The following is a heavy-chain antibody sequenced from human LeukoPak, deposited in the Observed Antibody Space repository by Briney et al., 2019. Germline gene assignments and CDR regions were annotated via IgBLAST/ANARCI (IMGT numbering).Heavy chain of an antibody. D-gene: IGHD1-26*01. CDR3: ARDRVGATESYYYYYMDV. V-gene: IGHV4-59*01. Sequence: SETLSLTCTVSGGSISSYYWSWIRQPTGKGLEWIGYIYYSGSTNYNPSLKSRVTISVDTSKNQFSLKLSSVTAADTAVYYCARDRVGATESYYYYYMDVWGKGTTVTVSS. J-gene: IGHJ6*03. CDR1: GGSISSYY. CDR2: IYYSGST.